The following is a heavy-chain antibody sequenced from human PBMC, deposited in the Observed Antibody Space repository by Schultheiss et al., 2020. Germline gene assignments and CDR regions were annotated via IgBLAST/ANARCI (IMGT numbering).Heavy chain of an antibody. V-gene: IGHV3-21*01. CDR1: GFTFSSYS. Sequence: GGSLRLSCAASGFTFSSYSMNWVRQAPGKGLEWVSSISSSSSYIYYADSVKGRFTISRDNAKNSLYLQMNSLRAEDTAVYYCARDPPTAAVHDAFDIWGQGTMVTVSS. D-gene: IGHD6-13*01. CDR2: ISSSSSYI. CDR3: ARDPPTAAVHDAFDI. J-gene: IGHJ3*02.